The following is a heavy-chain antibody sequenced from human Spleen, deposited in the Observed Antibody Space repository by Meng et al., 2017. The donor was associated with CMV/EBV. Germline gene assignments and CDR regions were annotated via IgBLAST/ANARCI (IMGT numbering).Heavy chain of an antibody. D-gene: IGHD3-10*01. CDR2: IKEDGSEK. CDR1: GFTFSIYW. V-gene: IGHV3-7*03. J-gene: IGHJ4*02. CDR3: AKLEGYYYGSGSFDY. Sequence: GESLKISCAASGFTFSIYWMSWVRQAPGKGLEWVANIKEDGSEKYYVDSAKGRFTISRDNFKNTLFLQMNSLRAEDTAIYYCAKLEGYYYGSGSFDYWGQGTLVTVSS.